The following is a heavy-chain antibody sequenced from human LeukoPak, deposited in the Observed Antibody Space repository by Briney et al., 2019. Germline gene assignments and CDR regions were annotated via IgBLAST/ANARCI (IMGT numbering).Heavy chain of an antibody. Sequence: SETLSLTCTVSGGSITTHANYWAWIRQPPGMGLEWNGGVHYTGNTYSNTSLKSRVTMSVDTSKNQFSLNLSSVTAADTAVYYCARRSGVWYFDYWGRGILVTVSP. V-gene: IGHV4-39*01. CDR1: GGSITTHANY. CDR2: VHYTGNT. CDR3: ARRSGVWYFDY. J-gene: IGHJ4*02. D-gene: IGHD3-3*01.